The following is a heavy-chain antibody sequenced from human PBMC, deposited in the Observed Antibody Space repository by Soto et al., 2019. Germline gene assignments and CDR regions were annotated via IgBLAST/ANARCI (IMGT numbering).Heavy chain of an antibody. J-gene: IGHJ6*02. CDR1: GGSFSGYY. CDR2: INHSGST. CDR3: ARGPYCSSTSCYYNYYYGMDV. D-gene: IGHD2-2*01. Sequence: ETLSLTCAVYGGSFSGYYWSWIRQPPGKGLEXIGEINHSGSTNYNPSLKSRVTISVDTSKNQFSLKLSSVTAADTAVYYCARGPYCSSTSCYYNYYYGMDVWGQGTTVTVSS. V-gene: IGHV4-34*01.